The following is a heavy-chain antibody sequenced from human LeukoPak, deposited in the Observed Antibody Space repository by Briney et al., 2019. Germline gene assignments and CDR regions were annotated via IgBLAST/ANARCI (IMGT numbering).Heavy chain of an antibody. V-gene: IGHV4-59*12. D-gene: IGHD4-17*01. Sequence: SETLSLTCTVSGGSISGYYWSWIRQPPGKGLEWIAYIYYNGISNYNPSLKSRVIISVDTSKNQFSLKLSSVTAADTAVYYCARVARVSTDLVFDYWGQGTLVTVSS. CDR3: ARVARVSTDLVFDY. CDR2: IYYNGIS. CDR1: GGSISGYY. J-gene: IGHJ4*02.